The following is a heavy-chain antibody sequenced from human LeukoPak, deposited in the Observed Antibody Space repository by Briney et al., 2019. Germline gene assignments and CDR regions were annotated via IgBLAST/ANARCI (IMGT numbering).Heavy chain of an antibody. D-gene: IGHD4-23*01. V-gene: IGHV3-33*01. CDR2: IWSDGGEK. CDR1: GLTFSNYA. Sequence: PGRSLRLSCEVSGLTFSNYAMHWVRQAPGKGLEWVAVIWSDGGEKFYADSVKGRFTISKDNYKDTLFLQLNSLRVEDTAVYFCVTGYGGNAARDFDCWGQGTLVTVSS. CDR3: VTGYGGNAARDFDC. J-gene: IGHJ4*02.